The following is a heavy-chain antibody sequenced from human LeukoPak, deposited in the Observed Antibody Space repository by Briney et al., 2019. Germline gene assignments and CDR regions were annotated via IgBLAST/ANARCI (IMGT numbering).Heavy chain of an antibody. Sequence: GASVKVSCKTPGYTFTGYYMHWVRQAPGQGLEWMGWINPNSGYTNYAQNFQGRVTMTRDTSISTAYMELSRLISDDTAVYYCAPSAGGGPYYFDYWGQGTLVTVSS. CDR2: INPNSGYT. V-gene: IGHV1-2*02. CDR3: APSAGGGPYYFDY. D-gene: IGHD3-16*01. J-gene: IGHJ4*02. CDR1: GYTFTGYY.